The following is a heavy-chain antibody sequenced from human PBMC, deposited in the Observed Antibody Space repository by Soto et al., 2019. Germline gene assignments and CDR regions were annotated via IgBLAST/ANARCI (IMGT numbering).Heavy chain of an antibody. D-gene: IGHD3-10*01. J-gene: IGHJ6*02. CDR1: GFTFSSYA. CDR2: ISGSGGST. V-gene: IGHV3-23*01. Sequence: EVQLLESGGGLVQPGGSLRLSCAASGFTFSSYAMSWVRQAPGKRLEWVSAISGSGGSTYYADSVKGRFTISRDNSKNPVYLNMSSLRAEDTAAYYCAKDVILWFEESDPFYSMDVWGQGTTVTVSS. CDR3: AKDVILWFEESDPFYSMDV.